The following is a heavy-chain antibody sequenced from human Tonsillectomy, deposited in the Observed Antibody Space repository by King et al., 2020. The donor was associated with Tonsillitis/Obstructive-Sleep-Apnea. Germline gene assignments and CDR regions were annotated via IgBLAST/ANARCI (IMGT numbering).Heavy chain of an antibody. J-gene: IGHJ4*02. Sequence: VQLVESGGGVVQPGRSLRLSCEASGFTFSSYAMHWVRQAPGKGLEWVAVISYDGSNKYYADSVRGRFTISRDNSKNTLYLQMNSLRVEDTAVYYCARTYDFWSGYYRYFDYGGQGTLVTVSS. CDR1: GFTFSSYA. CDR3: ARTYDFWSGYYRYFDY. CDR2: ISYDGSNK. V-gene: IGHV3-30*04. D-gene: IGHD3-3*01.